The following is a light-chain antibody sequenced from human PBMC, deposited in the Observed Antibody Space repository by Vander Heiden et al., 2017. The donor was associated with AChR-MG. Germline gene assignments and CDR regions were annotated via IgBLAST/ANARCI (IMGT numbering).Light chain of an antibody. V-gene: IGKV2-28*01. CDR2: LGS. CDR3: MQALQAPVT. J-gene: IGKJ5*01. Sequence: EIVMTQSPLSLPVTPGEPASISCRSSQSLLHSNGYNYLDWYLQKPGQSPQPLIYLGSNRASGVPDRFSGSGSGTDFTLKISRVEAEDVGIYFCMQALQAPVTFGQGTRLEIK. CDR1: QSLLHSNGYNY.